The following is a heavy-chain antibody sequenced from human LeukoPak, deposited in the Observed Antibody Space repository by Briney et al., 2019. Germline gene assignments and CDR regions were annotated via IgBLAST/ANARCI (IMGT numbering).Heavy chain of an antibody. CDR1: GGSISSYY. CDR3: ARDTPPGYSSGWHYDY. J-gene: IGHJ4*02. V-gene: IGHV4-59*01. CDR2: IYYSGNT. Sequence: SETLSLTCTVSGGSISSYYWSWIRQPPGKGLEWIGYIYYSGNTNYNPSLKSRVTISVDTSKNQFSLKLSSVTAADTAVYYCARDTPPGYSSGWHYDYWGQGTLVTVSS. D-gene: IGHD6-19*01.